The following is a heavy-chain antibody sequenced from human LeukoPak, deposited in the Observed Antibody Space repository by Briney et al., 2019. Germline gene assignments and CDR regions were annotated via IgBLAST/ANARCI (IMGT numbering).Heavy chain of an antibody. CDR1: GGSISRGGYY. D-gene: IGHD2-21*02. V-gene: IGHV4-31*03. CDR3: ASLVVVVVTASEIDY. J-gene: IGHJ4*02. Sequence: PSETLSLTCTVSGGSISRGGYYWSWIRQHPGKGLEWIGYIYYSGSTYYNPSLKSRVTISVDTSKNQFSLKLSSVTAADTAVYYCASLVVVVVTASEIDYWGQGTLVTVSS. CDR2: IYYSGST.